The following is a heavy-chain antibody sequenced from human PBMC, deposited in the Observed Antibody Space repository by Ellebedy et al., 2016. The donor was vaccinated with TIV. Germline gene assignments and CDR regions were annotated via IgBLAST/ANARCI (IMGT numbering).Heavy chain of an antibody. CDR2: ISDSGGAT. J-gene: IGHJ4*02. D-gene: IGHD6-19*01. Sequence: GESLKISCAASGFTFRSYAMAWVRQAPGKGLEWISVISDSGGATYYAAPLKGRFTTSRDNSNDMVYLQINSLRPDDTAVYYCAKDSGLSGWYFDYWGQGTLVTVSS. V-gene: IGHV3-23*01. CDR1: GFTFRSYA. CDR3: AKDSGLSGWYFDY.